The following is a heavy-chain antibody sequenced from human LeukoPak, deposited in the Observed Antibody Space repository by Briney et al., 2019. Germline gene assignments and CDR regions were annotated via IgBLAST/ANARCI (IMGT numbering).Heavy chain of an antibody. Sequence: GGSLRLSCGASGFTFSTYYMNWVRQARGKGLEWVSFITGSSSYIYYTDSVKGRFTISRDNAKNSLFLQMNSLRDEDTAVYYCASGFSSSPYFDYWGQGTLVTVSS. CDR3: ASGFSSSPYFDY. D-gene: IGHD6-6*01. CDR1: GFTFSTYY. V-gene: IGHV3-21*01. J-gene: IGHJ4*02. CDR2: ITGSSSYI.